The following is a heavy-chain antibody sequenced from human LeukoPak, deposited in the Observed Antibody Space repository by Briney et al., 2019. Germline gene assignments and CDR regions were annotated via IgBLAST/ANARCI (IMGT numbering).Heavy chain of an antibody. Sequence: ASVKVSCKASGYTFTGYYMHWVRQAPGQGLEWMGWINPNSGGTNYAQKFQGRVTMTRDTSISTAYMELSRLRSDDTAVYYCARRGSGGNPNRPFDYWGQGTLVTVSS. CDR3: ARRGSGGNPNRPFDY. D-gene: IGHD3-10*01. CDR1: GYTFTGYY. CDR2: INPNSGGT. J-gene: IGHJ4*02. V-gene: IGHV1-2*02.